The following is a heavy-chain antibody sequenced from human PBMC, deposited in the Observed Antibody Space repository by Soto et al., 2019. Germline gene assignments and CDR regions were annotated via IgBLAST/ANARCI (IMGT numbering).Heavy chain of an antibody. V-gene: IGHV1-18*01. CDR2: SSGYNGNT. D-gene: IGHD2-21*01. J-gene: IGHJ5*02. Sequence: QVQLVQSGAEVKKPGASVKVSCKASGYTFTSYGISWVRQAPGQGLEWMGWSSGYNGNTNYAQKLQGRVTMTTDTSTSPAYMGLRSLRSADTAVYYCARDKGAYWGGECYSTWFDPWGQGTLVTVSS. CDR3: ARDKGAYWGGECYSTWFDP. CDR1: GYTFTSYG.